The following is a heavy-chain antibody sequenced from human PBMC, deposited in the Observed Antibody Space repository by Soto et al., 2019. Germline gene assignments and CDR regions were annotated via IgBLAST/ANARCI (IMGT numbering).Heavy chain of an antibody. V-gene: IGHV4-59*01. D-gene: IGHD2-15*01. CDR1: GGSISSYY. CDR3: ARGYCSGGSCYGEAFDI. CDR2: IYYSGST. J-gene: IGHJ3*02. Sequence: SETLSLTCTVSGGSISSYYLGWIRQPPEKGLEWIGYIYYSGSTNYNPSLKSRVTISVDTSKNHFSLKLSSVTAADTAVYYCARGYCSGGSCYGEAFDIWGQGTMVTVSS.